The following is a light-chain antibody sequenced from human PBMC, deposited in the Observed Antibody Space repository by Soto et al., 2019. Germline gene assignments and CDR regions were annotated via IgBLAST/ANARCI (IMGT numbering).Light chain of an antibody. V-gene: IGKV3-20*01. CDR1: QSVSNTY. J-gene: IGKJ5*01. CDR2: GAS. Sequence: EVVLPQSQCTLSLSAGERSTLSCMASQSVSNTYLAWYQQKPGQTPRLLIYGASSRATGIPDRFSGSGSGTDFTLTISRLEPEDFAVYYCQQYGSSITFGQGTRLEIK. CDR3: QQYGSSIT.